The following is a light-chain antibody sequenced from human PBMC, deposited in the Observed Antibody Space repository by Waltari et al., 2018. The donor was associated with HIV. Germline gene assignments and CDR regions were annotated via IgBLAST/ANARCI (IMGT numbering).Light chain of an antibody. V-gene: IGKV3-15*01. CDR2: SAS. CDR1: QSISNN. Sequence: EVVMTQSPATLAMSPGERATVSCRANQSISNNLAWYQQRRDSASSRATGIPARFSGTGSGTEFTLTISSLQSEDFAVYYCQQFYNWPRTFGQGTKVEIK. J-gene: IGKJ1*01. CDR3: QQFYNWPRT.